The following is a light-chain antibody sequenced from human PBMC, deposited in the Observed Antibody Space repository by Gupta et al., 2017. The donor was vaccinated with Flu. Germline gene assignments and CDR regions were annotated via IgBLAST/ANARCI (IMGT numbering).Light chain of an antibody. CDR2: KAS. Sequence: ACSQEQAGRVTKILIYKASTLEGGVPSRFSGSGSGTQFTLTIRSLQPADFATYYFQQYDYYWTFGQGTNVEI. CDR3: QQYDYYWT. J-gene: IGKJ1*01. V-gene: IGKV1-5*03.